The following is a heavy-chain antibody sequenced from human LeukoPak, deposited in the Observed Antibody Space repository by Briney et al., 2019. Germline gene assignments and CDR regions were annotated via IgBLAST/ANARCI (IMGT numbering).Heavy chain of an antibody. V-gene: IGHV3-11*01. CDR3: ARDFDWLSYYGMDV. D-gene: IGHD3-9*01. CDR1: GFTFSDYY. CDR2: ISSSGSTI. J-gene: IGHJ6*02. Sequence: GGSLRLSCAASGFTFSDYYMSWIRQAPGKGLEWVSYISSSGSTIYYADSVKGRFTISRDNAKNSLYLQMNSLRAEDTAVYYCARDFDWLSYYGMDVWGRGTTVTVSS.